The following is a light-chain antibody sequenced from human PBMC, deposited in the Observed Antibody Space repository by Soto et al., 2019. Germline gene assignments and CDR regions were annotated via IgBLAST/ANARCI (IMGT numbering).Light chain of an antibody. Sequence: DIVMTQSPDSLAVSLGERATINCKSSQSVLYSSNTKNFVAWYQQKPGQSPKLLIYWASSRFSGVPDRFSGSGPGTDFTPTITGLQAEDGAVDDCQQLYCSPFTFGQGTKVEIK. V-gene: IGKV4-1*01. CDR2: WAS. J-gene: IGKJ2*01. CDR1: QSVLYSSNTKNF. CDR3: QQLYCSPFT.